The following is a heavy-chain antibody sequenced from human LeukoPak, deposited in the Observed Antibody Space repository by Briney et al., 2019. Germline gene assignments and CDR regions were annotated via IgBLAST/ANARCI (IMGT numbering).Heavy chain of an antibody. J-gene: IGHJ4*02. V-gene: IGHV3-7*01. D-gene: IGHD3-10*01. CDR2: IKQDGSEK. CDR1: GFTFSSYW. CDR3: ARDRSPRGVIRYNY. Sequence: PGGSLRLSCAASGFTFSSYWMSWVRQAPGKGLEWVANIKQDGSEKYYVDSVKGRFTISRDNAKNSLYLQMNSLRAEDTAVYYCARDRSPRGVIRYNYWGQGTLVTVSS.